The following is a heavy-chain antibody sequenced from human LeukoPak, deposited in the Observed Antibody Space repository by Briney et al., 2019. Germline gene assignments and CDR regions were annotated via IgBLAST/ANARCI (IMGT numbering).Heavy chain of an antibody. V-gene: IGHV4-39*01. CDR2: VYYIGST. Sequence: SETLSLTCTVSGDSISRSSDYWGWIRQPPGKGPEWIGSVYYIGSTFYNPSLKSRVTISVDTSKNQFSLKLSSVTAADTAVYYCARQESSGPGFDYWGQGTLVTVSS. CDR3: ARQESSGPGFDY. J-gene: IGHJ4*02. CDR1: GDSISRSSDY. D-gene: IGHD6-19*01.